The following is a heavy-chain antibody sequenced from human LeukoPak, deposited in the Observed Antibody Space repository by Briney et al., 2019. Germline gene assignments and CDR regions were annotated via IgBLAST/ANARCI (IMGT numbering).Heavy chain of an antibody. CDR3: ARAGYDSSGYPIDY. V-gene: IGHV3-53*01. CDR2: IYSGGST. CDR1: GFTFSDYY. Sequence: GGSLRLSCAASGFTFSDYYMSWVRQAPGKGLEWVSVIYSGGSTYYADSVKGRFTISRDNSKNTLYLQMNSLRAEDTAVYYCARAGYDSSGYPIDYWGQGTLVTVSS. J-gene: IGHJ4*02. D-gene: IGHD3-22*01.